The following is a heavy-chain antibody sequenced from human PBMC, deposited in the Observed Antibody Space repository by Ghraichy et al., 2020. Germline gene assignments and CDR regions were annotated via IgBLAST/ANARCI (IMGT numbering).Heavy chain of an antibody. CDR3: AKEGNWNYAYYFDY. D-gene: IGHD1-7*01. V-gene: IGHV3-30*02. CDR2: IRYDGSNK. Sequence: GGSLRLSCAASGFTFSSYGMHWVRQAPGKGLEWVAFIRYDGSNKYYADSVKGRFTISRDNSKNTLYLQMNSLRAEDTAVYYCAKEGNWNYAYYFDYWGQGTLVTVSS. J-gene: IGHJ4*02. CDR1: GFTFSSYG.